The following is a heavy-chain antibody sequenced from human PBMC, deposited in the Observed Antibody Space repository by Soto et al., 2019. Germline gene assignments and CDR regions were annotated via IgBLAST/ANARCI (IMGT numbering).Heavy chain of an antibody. D-gene: IGHD5-18*01. CDR3: ARARGPEYSSAIFFDI. Sequence: GESLKISCAASGLTVSSSYMSWVRQAPGKGLQWVSVIYSAGSTYYANSVKGRFTISRDISTNLVYLQMSSLTDEDTAVYYCARARGPEYSSAIFFDIWGQGALVTVSS. J-gene: IGHJ4*02. CDR2: IYSAGST. V-gene: IGHV3-53*01. CDR1: GLTVSSSY.